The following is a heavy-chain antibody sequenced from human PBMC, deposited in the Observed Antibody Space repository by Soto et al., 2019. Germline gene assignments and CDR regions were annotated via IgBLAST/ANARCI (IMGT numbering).Heavy chain of an antibody. V-gene: IGHV4-61*01. J-gene: IGHJ5*02. CDR1: GGSVSSGSFY. CDR2: IYYSGST. CDR3: ARAILDIVVVPAASRFDP. Sequence: SETLSLTCTVSGGSVSSGSFYWSWIRQPPGKGLEWIAYIYYSGSTNYNPPLKSRVTISLDTSKNQFSLKLTSVTAADTAVYYCARAILDIVVVPAASRFDPWGQGTLV. D-gene: IGHD2-2*03.